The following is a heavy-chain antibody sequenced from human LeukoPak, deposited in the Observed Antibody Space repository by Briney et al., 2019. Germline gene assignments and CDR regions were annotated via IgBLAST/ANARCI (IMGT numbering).Heavy chain of an antibody. CDR3: AHGAMYQLDY. CDR2: ISGASRYI. Sequence: GESLRLSCEASGFSLSSYSMQWVRQAPGKGLEWVSSISGASRYIHYSDSAKGRFTISRDNAKNSFYLQMNSLRAEDTAVYYCAHGAMYQLDYWGQGTLVTVSS. D-gene: IGHD2-2*01. V-gene: IGHV3-21*04. CDR1: GFSLSSYS. J-gene: IGHJ4*02.